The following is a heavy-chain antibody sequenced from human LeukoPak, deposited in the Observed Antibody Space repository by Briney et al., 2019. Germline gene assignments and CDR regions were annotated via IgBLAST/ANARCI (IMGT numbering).Heavy chain of an antibody. D-gene: IGHD2-8*01. V-gene: IGHV1-2*02. CDR3: ARVEYCTKGVCINFDL. CDR2: INPNSGGT. CDR1: GYTFTSYG. J-gene: IGHJ4*02. Sequence: ASVKVSCKASGYTFTSYGISWVRQAPGQGLEWMGWINPNSGGTKYAQKFQGRVTVTRDTSTSTVYMELSGLRADDTAAYYCARVEYCTKGVCINFDLWGQGTLVTVSS.